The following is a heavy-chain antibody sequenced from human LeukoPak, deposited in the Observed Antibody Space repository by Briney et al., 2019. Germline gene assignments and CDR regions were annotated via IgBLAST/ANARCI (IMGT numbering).Heavy chain of an antibody. CDR2: ISAYNGNT. V-gene: IGHV1-18*01. Sequence: ASVKVSCKASGYTFTSYGISWVRQAPGQGLEWMGWISAYNGNTNYAQKFQGRVTMTRNTSISTAYMELSSLRSEDTAVYYCARGRGYYYYMDVWGKGTTVTISS. CDR3: ARGRGYYYYMDV. CDR1: GYTFTSYG. J-gene: IGHJ6*03.